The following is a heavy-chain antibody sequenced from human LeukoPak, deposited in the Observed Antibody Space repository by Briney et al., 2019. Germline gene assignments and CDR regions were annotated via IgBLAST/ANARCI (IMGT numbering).Heavy chain of an antibody. CDR3: AKDNVKVTTIRRVPHYMDV. V-gene: IGHV3-13*01. CDR2: IGTAGDI. J-gene: IGHJ6*03. D-gene: IGHD5-12*01. Sequence: PGGSLRLSCAASGFTFSSYDMHWVRQATGKGLEWVSAIGTAGDIYYPGSVKGRFTISRDNSKNTLYLQMSSLTAEDTAVYYCAKDNVKVTTIRRVPHYMDVWGKGATVTISS. CDR1: GFTFSSYD.